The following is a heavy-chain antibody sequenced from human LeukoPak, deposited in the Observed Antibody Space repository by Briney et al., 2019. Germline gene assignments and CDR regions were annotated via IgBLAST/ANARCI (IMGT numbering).Heavy chain of an antibody. CDR2: IYHSGST. V-gene: IGHV4-30-2*01. Sequence: SQTLSLTCTVSGGSISSGGYYWSWIRQPPGKGLEWIGYIYHSGSTYYNPSLKSRVTISVDRSKNQFSLKLSSVTAADTAVYYCARDGGSSWSPVDYWGQGTLVTVSS. CDR3: ARDGGSSWSPVDY. CDR1: GGSISSGGYY. D-gene: IGHD6-13*01. J-gene: IGHJ4*02.